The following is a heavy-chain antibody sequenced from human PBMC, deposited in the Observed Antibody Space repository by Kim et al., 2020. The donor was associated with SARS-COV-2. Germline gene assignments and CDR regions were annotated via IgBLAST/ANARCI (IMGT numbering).Heavy chain of an antibody. J-gene: IGHJ4*03. Sequence: GGSLRLSCAASGFTFISYAIHWVRQAPGKGLEWVAAITHDGSNKYYADSVKGRFTISRDNSKNTLYLHMNSLRTEDTAVYYCARDSYPYCGSDCFFDYWGQGTPVTVSS. CDR2: ITHDGSNK. CDR1: GFTFISYA. V-gene: IGHV3-30*04. D-gene: IGHD2-21*02. CDR3: ARDSYPYCGSDCFFDY.